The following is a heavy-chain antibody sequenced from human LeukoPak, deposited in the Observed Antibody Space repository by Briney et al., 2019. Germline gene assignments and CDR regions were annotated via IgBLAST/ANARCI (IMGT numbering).Heavy chain of an antibody. CDR1: GGSISGYY. V-gene: IGHV4-4*07. CDR2: VYTSGST. Sequence: SETLSLTRSVSGGSISGYYWTWIRQPAGKGLEWIGRVYTSGSTHYNPSLKTRLTMSVDTSKNQFSLKLSSVTAADTAVYYCARHLPLQYHFDYWGQGTLVTVSS. J-gene: IGHJ4*02. D-gene: IGHD5-24*01. CDR3: ARHLPLQYHFDY.